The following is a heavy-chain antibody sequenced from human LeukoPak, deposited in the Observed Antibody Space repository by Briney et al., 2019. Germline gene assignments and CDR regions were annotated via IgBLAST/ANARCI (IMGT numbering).Heavy chain of an antibody. V-gene: IGHV3-21*01. CDR2: IVGSSST. J-gene: IGHJ4*02. D-gene: IGHD6-13*01. Sequence: GGSLRLSCAASGFTFSSYTMNWVRQAPGKGLEWVSSIVGSSSTYYADSLKGRFTISRDNAKNSLYLQMNSLRAEDTAVYYCARIGAGSSRDYWGQGTLVTVSS. CDR1: GFTFSSYT. CDR3: ARIGAGSSRDY.